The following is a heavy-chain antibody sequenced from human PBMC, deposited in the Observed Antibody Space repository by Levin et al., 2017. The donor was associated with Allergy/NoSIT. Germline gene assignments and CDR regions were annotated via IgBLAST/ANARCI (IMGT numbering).Heavy chain of an antibody. D-gene: IGHD5-18*01. CDR2: ISGSGGST. CDR1: GFTFSSYA. Sequence: GGSLRLSCAASGFTFSSYAMSWVRQAPGKGLEWVSAISGSGGSTYYADSVKCRFTISRDNSKNTLYLQMNSLRAEDMAVYYCAKDGYSYASFDYWGQGTLVTVSS. V-gene: IGHV3-23*01. CDR3: AKDGYSYASFDY. J-gene: IGHJ4*02.